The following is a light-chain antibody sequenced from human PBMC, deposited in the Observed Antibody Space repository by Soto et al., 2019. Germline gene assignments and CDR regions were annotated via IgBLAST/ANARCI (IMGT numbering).Light chain of an antibody. V-gene: IGKV3-15*01. CDR1: QSVSSD. CDR3: QQYNNWPGYT. Sequence: EIVMTQSPATLSVSPGERATLSCRASQSVSSDLAWYQQKPGQAPRLLIYGASTRATAIPARFSGSGSGTEFTLTISSLQSEEFAVYYCQQYNNWPGYTFGQGTKLEIK. J-gene: IGKJ2*01. CDR2: GAS.